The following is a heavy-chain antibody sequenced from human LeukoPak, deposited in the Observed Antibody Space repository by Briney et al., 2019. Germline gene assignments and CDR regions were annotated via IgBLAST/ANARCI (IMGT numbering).Heavy chain of an antibody. CDR1: GFTFSSYS. V-gene: IGHV3-48*04. J-gene: IGHJ4*02. CDR3: AKDMVRGYYFDC. Sequence: GGSLRLSCAASGFTFSSYSMNWVRQAPGKGLEWVSYISSSSSTIYYADSVKGRFTISRDNAKNSLYLEMNGLRAEDTAVYFCAKDMVRGYYFDCWGQGTLITVSS. CDR2: ISSSSSTI. D-gene: IGHD3-10*01.